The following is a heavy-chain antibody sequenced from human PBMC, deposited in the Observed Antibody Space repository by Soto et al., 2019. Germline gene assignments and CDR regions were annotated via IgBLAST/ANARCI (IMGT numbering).Heavy chain of an antibody. CDR3: ARDKDRQQLGGNYYYILDV. V-gene: IGHV1-69*12. D-gene: IGHD3-3*02. CDR2: IMPVFATP. J-gene: IGHJ6*02. Sequence: QVQLMLSGAEVKKPGSSVKVSCKASGGTFSTSAISWVRQAPGEGLEWVGGIMPVFATPDYAQKFQGRVTISADESTTTAYLELTSLTTDDTAVYYCARDKDRQQLGGNYYYILDVWGQGTAITVSS. CDR1: GGTFSTSA.